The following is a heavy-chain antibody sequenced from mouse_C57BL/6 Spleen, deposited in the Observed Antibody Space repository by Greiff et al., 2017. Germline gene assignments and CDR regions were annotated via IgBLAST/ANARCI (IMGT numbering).Heavy chain of an antibody. CDR2: IYPGSGNT. Sequence: VQLQQSGPELVKPGASVKISCKASGYSFTSSYIHWVKQRPGQGLEWIGWIYPGSGNTKYNEKFKGKATLTADTFSSTAYMQLSSLTSVDSAVYFCARCTPGFDYWGQGTTLTVSS. CDR3: ARCTPGFDY. V-gene: IGHV1-66*01. CDR1: GYSFTSSY. J-gene: IGHJ2*01. D-gene: IGHD5-1*01.